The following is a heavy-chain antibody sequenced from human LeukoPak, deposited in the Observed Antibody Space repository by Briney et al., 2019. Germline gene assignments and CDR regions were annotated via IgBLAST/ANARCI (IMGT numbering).Heavy chain of an antibody. Sequence: PSETLSLTCTVSGYSISSGYYWGWIRQPPGKGLEWIGSIYHSGSTYYNPSLKSRVTISVDTSKNQFSLKLSSVTAADTAVYYCARAKNGGNSPHDYWGQGTLVTVSS. D-gene: IGHD4-23*01. J-gene: IGHJ4*02. CDR1: GYSISSGYY. CDR2: IYHSGST. CDR3: ARAKNGGNSPHDY. V-gene: IGHV4-38-2*02.